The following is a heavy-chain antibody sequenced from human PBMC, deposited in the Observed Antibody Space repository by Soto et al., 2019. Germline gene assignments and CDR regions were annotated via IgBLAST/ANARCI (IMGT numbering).Heavy chain of an antibody. V-gene: IGHV1-3*01. Sequence: QVQLVQSETAVKKPWASVKVSCKASGYSFRRYCMHWVRQAPGQGLVWVGWINVGNGDTKYSQNLQGRVSMTRDTSASELYMEVSSLTSNDPAVYYCAREGGTLERRFYHGLDVWGQGTTVTVSS. CDR1: GYSFRRYC. J-gene: IGHJ6*02. CDR3: AREGGTLERRFYHGLDV. CDR2: INVGNGDT. D-gene: IGHD1-1*01.